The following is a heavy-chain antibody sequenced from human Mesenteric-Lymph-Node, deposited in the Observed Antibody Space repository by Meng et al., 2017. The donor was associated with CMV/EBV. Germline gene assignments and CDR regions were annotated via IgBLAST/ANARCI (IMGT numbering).Heavy chain of an antibody. J-gene: IGHJ4*02. D-gene: IGHD3-10*01. CDR1: SLSTSGVG. Sequence: SLSTSGVGVGWIRQPPGKALDWLALIYCDDDKRYNPSLRSRLTITKDTSKNQVVLTMTNMDPVDTGTYYCAHITYYYGSGSYSNPFDYWGQGTLVTVSS. CDR3: AHITYYYGSGSYSNPFDY. CDR2: IYCDDDK. V-gene: IGHV2-5*02.